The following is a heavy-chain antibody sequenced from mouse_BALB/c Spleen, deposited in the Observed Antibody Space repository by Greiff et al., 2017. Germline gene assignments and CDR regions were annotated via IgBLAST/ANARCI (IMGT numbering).Heavy chain of an antibody. CDR1: GFTFSSYG. Sequence: EVNLVESGGDLVKPGGSLKLSCAASGFTFSSYGMSWVRQTPDKRLEWVATISSGGSYTYYPDSVKGRFTISRDNAKNTLYLQMSSLKSEDTAMSYCERQGSGDYGSSYGYWGQGTTLTVSS. D-gene: IGHD1-1*01. J-gene: IGHJ2*01. CDR2: ISSGGSYT. V-gene: IGHV5-6*01. CDR3: ERQGSGDYGSSYGY.